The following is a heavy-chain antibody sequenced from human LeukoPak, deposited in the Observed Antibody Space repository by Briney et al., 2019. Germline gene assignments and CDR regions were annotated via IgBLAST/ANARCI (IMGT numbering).Heavy chain of an antibody. V-gene: IGHV3-7*01. Sequence: GGSLRLSCAASGFTLSGYFMSWVHQAPGEGLEWVASIKGDGSEKYYVDSVKGRFTISRDNAKNSLYLQMNSLRAEDTAVYFCARDRGWRSGGYYLYYFDFWGQGTLVTVSS. CDR3: ARDRGWRSGGYYLYYFDF. CDR2: IKGDGSEK. CDR1: GFTLSGYF. J-gene: IGHJ4*02. D-gene: IGHD3-22*01.